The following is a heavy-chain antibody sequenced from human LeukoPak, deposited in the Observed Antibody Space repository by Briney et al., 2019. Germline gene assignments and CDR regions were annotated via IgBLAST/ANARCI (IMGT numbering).Heavy chain of an antibody. CDR1: GFTFSSYG. CDR2: IWYDGSNK. J-gene: IGHJ4*02. Sequence: GGSLRLSCAASGFTFSSYGMHWVRQAPGKGLEWVAVIWYDGSNKYYADSVKSRFTISRDNSKNTLYLQMNSLRAEDTAVYYCASGGYSYAFDYWGQGTLVTVSS. D-gene: IGHD5-18*01. V-gene: IGHV3-33*01. CDR3: ASGGYSYAFDY.